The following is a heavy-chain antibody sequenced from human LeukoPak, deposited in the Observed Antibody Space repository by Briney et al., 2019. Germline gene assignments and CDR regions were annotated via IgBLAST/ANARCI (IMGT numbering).Heavy chain of an antibody. CDR3: AKDQSYSDSSGYQYYFVY. CDR2: IRYDGSND. Sequence: GGSLRLSCAASGFSFSTYGMHWVRQAPGKRLEWVAFIRYDGSNDYYADSVKGRFTISRDNSENTLYLQMNSLRAEDTALYYCAKDQSYSDSSGYQYYFVYWGQGTMVTVSS. V-gene: IGHV3-30*02. CDR1: GFSFSTYG. D-gene: IGHD3-22*01. J-gene: IGHJ4*02.